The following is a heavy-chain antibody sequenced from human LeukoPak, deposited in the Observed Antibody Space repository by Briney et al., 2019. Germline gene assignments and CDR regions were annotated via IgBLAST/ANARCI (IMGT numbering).Heavy chain of an antibody. CDR3: ARRRGRGYSYGYSQEFDY. D-gene: IGHD5-18*01. J-gene: IGHJ4*02. CDR1: GGSFSGYY. Sequence: SETLSLTCTVYGGSFSGYYWGWVRQPPGKGLEWIGEINHSGSTNYNPSHKSRVTISVDTSKNQFSLKLNSVTAADTAVYYCARRRGRGYSYGYSQEFDYWGQGTLVTVSS. V-gene: IGHV4-34*01. CDR2: INHSGST.